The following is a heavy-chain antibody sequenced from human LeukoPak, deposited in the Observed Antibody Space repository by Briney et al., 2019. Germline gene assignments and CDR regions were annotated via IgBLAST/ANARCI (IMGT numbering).Heavy chain of an antibody. V-gene: IGHV3-30-3*01. CDR3: ARGKVGSRYFDY. CDR1: GFTFSSYA. CDR2: ISYDGSNK. Sequence: PGRSLRLSCAASGFTFSSYAMHWVRQAPGKGLEWVAVISYDGSNKYYADSVKGRFTISRDNSKNTLYLQMNSLRAEDTAVYYCARGKVGSRYFDYWGQGTLVTVSS. D-gene: IGHD2-15*01. J-gene: IGHJ4*02.